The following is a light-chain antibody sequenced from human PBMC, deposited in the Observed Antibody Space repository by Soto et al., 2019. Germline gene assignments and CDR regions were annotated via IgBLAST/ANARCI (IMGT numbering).Light chain of an antibody. CDR3: QQYYSYPIT. Sequence: DIHLTQSPSSLSASVGDRVTITCRASQAITNNLAWYQQKPGKAPKLLIYAASTLQSGVPSRFSGSGSGTDFTLTISCLQSEDFATYYCQQYYSYPITFGQGTRLE. V-gene: IGKV1-9*01. CDR2: AAS. CDR1: QAITNN. J-gene: IGKJ5*01.